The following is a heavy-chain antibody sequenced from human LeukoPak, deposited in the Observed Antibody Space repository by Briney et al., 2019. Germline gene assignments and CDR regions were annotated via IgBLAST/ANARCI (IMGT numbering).Heavy chain of an antibody. CDR3: ARDSYYYGSGSPYY. J-gene: IGHJ4*02. CDR2: ISWNSGSI. CDR1: GFTFDDYA. V-gene: IGHV3-9*01. D-gene: IGHD3-10*01. Sequence: QPGRSLRLSCAASGFTFDDYAMHWVRQAPGKGLEWVSGISWNSGSIGYADSVKGRFTISRDNAKKSLYLQMNSLRAEDTAVYYCARDSYYYGSGSPYYWGQGTLVTVSS.